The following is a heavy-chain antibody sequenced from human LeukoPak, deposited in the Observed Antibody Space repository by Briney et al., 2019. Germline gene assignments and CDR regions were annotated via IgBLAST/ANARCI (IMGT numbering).Heavy chain of an antibody. V-gene: IGHV1-18*04. J-gene: IGHJ4*02. CDR3: ATPIVGATLGY. Sequence: ASVKVSCKASGYTFTGYYMHWVRQAPGQGLEWMGWISAYNGNTNYAQKLQGRVTMTTDTSTSTAYMELRSLRSDDTAVYYCATPIVGATLGYWGQGTLVTVSS. D-gene: IGHD1-26*01. CDR2: ISAYNGNT. CDR1: GYTFTGYY.